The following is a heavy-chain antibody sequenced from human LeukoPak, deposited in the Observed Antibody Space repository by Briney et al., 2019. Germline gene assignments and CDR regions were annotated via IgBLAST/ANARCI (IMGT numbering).Heavy chain of an antibody. V-gene: IGHV4-34*01. D-gene: IGHD2-2*01. CDR2: INQSGST. CDR1: GGSFSGYY. J-gene: IGHJ3*02. CDR3: ARGISLRDIVVVPAVPDAFDI. Sequence: PSETLSLTCAVYGGSFSGYYRSWIRQPPGKGLEWIGEINQSGSTNYNPSLKSRVTISVDTSKNQFSLKLSSVTAADTAVYYCARGISLRDIVVVPAVPDAFDIWGQGTMVTVSS.